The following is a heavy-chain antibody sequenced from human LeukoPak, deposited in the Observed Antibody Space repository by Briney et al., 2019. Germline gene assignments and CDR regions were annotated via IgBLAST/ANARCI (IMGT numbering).Heavy chain of an antibody. CDR1: GYTFISYY. D-gene: IGHD6-19*01. CDR2: INPSDGST. Sequence: GASVKVSCKASGYTFISYYMHWVRQAPGQGLEWMGIINPSDGSTSYAQKFQGRVTMTEDTSTDTAYMELSSLRSEDTAVYYCATGQSVAGFDPWGQGTLVTVSS. V-gene: IGHV1-46*01. J-gene: IGHJ5*02. CDR3: ATGQSVAGFDP.